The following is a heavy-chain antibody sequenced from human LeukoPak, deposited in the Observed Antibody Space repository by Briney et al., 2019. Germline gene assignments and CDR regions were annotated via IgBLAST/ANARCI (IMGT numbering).Heavy chain of an antibody. CDR2: INHSGST. CDR1: GGSFSGYY. Sequence: SETLSLTCAVYGGSFSGYYWSWIRQPPGKGLEWIGEINHSGSTNYNPSLKSRVTISVDTSKNQFSLKLSSVTAADTAVYYCARGYWHDFDYWGQGTLVTVSS. CDR3: ARGYWHDFDY. J-gene: IGHJ4*02. V-gene: IGHV4-34*01. D-gene: IGHD1-1*01.